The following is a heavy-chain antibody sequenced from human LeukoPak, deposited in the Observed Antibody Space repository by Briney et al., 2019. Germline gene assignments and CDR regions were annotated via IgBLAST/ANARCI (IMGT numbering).Heavy chain of an antibody. CDR2: IPYDGFNP. Sequence: GRSLRLSCAASGLTFSNYGMHWVRQAPGKGLEWVAVIPYDGFNPYYADSVKGRFTISRDNSKNTLWLQMNSLRAEDTAVYYCAKAKVIYSSGSYYFDYWGQGTLVTVSS. CDR3: AKAKVIYSSGSYYFDY. CDR1: GLTFSNYG. V-gene: IGHV3-30*18. J-gene: IGHJ4*02. D-gene: IGHD6-19*01.